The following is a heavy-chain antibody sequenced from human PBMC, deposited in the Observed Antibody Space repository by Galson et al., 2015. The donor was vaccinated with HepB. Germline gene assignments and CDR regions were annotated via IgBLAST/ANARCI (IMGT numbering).Heavy chain of an antibody. Sequence: SLRLSCAASGFTFSSYWMSWVRQAPGKGLEWVANIKQDGSEKYYVDSVKGRFTISRDNAKNSLYLQMNSLRAEDTAVYYCARGGAGLGDYVWGSYRRRRGYFDYWGQGTLVTVSS. V-gene: IGHV3-7*01. CDR3: ARGGAGLGDYVWGSYRRRRGYFDY. D-gene: IGHD3-16*02. J-gene: IGHJ4*02. CDR1: GFTFSSYW. CDR2: IKQDGSEK.